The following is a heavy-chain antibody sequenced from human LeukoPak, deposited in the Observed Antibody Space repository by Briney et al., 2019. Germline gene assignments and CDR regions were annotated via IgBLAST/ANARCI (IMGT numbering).Heavy chain of an antibody. CDR2: IYSGGST. D-gene: IGHD6-13*01. CDR1: GFTVSSNY. CDR3: ARGPLIAAAGTW. J-gene: IGHJ4*02. Sequence: GGSLRLSCAASGFTVSSNYMSWVRQAPGKGLEWVSVIYSGGSTYYADSVKGRFTISRDNAKNSLYLQMNSLRAEDTAVYYCARGPLIAAAGTWWGQGTLVTVSS. V-gene: IGHV3-53*01.